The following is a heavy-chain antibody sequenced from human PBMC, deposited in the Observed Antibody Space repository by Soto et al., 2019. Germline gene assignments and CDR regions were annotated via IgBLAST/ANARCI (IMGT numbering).Heavy chain of an antibody. CDR2: INSDGSST. CDR1: GFTFSSYW. V-gene: IGHV3-74*01. CDR3: ARLSINLGYCSGGTCPFDY. J-gene: IGHJ4*02. D-gene: IGHD2-15*01. Sequence: GSLRLSCAASGFTFSSYWMHWVRQAPGKGLVWVSRINSDGSSTNYADSVKGRFTISRDNAKNTLYLQMNSLRAEDTAVYYCARLSINLGYCSGGTCPFDYWGQGTLVTVSS.